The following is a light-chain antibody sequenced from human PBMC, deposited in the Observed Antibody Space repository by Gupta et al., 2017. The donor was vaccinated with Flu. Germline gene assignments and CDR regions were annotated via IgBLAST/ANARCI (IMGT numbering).Light chain of an antibody. CDR2: KAS. CDR1: QSISSW. V-gene: IGKV1-5*03. Sequence: DTQMTQPPSTLSASEGDRVTITCRASQSISSWLAWYQQKPGKAPKLLIYKASSLESGVPSRFSGSGSGTEFTLTISSLQPDDFATYYCQQYNSYSRTFGQGTKVEIK. J-gene: IGKJ1*01. CDR3: QQYNSYSRT.